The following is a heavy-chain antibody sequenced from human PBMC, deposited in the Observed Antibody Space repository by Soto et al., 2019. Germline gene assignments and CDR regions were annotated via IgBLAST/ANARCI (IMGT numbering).Heavy chain of an antibody. J-gene: IGHJ6*02. Sequence: GGSLRLSRAASGCTFRSYSRNWVRQAPGKVLEWVSYISSSSSTIYYADSVKGRFTISRDNAKNSLYLQMNSLRDEDTAVYFCARPEYSSSSYGMDVWGQGTTVTVSS. CDR3: ARPEYSSSSYGMDV. CDR2: ISSSSSTI. CDR1: GCTFRSYS. D-gene: IGHD6-6*01. V-gene: IGHV3-48*02.